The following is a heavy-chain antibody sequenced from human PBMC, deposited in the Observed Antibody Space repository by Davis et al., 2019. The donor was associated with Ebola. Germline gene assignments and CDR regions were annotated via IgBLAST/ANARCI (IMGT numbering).Heavy chain of an antibody. D-gene: IGHD2-21*01. CDR1: GLIFSSYA. CDR3: AKEVVVTYFDY. CDR2: ISGSGGST. J-gene: IGHJ4*02. V-gene: IGHV3-23*01. Sequence: PGGFLRPSFAAPGLIFSSYAMSWVRQAQGKGLEWVSVISGSGGSTYYADSVKCRFTISRDNSKNTLYLQMNSLRAEDTAVYYCAKEVVVTYFDYWGQGTLVAVSS.